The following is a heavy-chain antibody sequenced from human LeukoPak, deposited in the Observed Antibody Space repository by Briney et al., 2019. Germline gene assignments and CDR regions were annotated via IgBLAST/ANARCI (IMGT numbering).Heavy chain of an antibody. D-gene: IGHD3-10*01. Sequence: PGGSLRLSCAASGFTFSNHWMSWVRQAPGKGLEWVANINHDGSAEYYVDSVKGRFTISRDNARNSLYLRMSSLRAEDTAIHYCARLSVRADTADFWGPGTLVTVSS. CDR2: INHDGSAE. CDR3: ARLSVRADTADF. V-gene: IGHV3-7*05. J-gene: IGHJ4*02. CDR1: GFTFSNHW.